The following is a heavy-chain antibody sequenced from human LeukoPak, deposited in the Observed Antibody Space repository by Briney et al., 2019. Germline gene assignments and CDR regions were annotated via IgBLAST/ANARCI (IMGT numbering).Heavy chain of an antibody. CDR2: ISYDGSNK. Sequence: GRSLRLSCAASGFTFSSYAIHWVRQAPGRGLEWVAVISYDGSNKYYADSVKGRFTISRDNSKNTLHLQMNSLRAEDTAVYYCARDRDTAMVHDAFDIWGQGTMVTVSS. CDR1: GFTFSSYA. D-gene: IGHD5-18*01. CDR3: ARDRDTAMVHDAFDI. J-gene: IGHJ3*02. V-gene: IGHV3-30*04.